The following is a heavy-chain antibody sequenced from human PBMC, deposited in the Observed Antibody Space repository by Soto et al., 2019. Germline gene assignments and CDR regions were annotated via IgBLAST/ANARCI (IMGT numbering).Heavy chain of an antibody. CDR1: GGSMRNYY. CDR3: ACSSSTSSSPDY. Sequence: PSETLSLTCSVSGGSMRNYYWNWIRQPPGRGLEWIGYVYHSGSTNYNPSPQSRVSMSVDVSRNHFSLTLHSVTAADTAVYFCACSSSTSSSPDYWGQGTLVTVSS. CDR2: VYHSGST. J-gene: IGHJ4*02. D-gene: IGHD6-6*01. V-gene: IGHV4-59*01.